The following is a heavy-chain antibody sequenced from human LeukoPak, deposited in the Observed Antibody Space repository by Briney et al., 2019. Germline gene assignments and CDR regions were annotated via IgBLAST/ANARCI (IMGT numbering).Heavy chain of an antibody. Sequence: GGSLRLSCAASGFTFSSYWMSWVRQAPGKGLEWVANIKQDGSEKYYVDSVKGRFTISRDNAKNSLYLQMNSLRAEDTAVYYCAKDQYSSSWRPYYFDYWGQGTLVTVSS. J-gene: IGHJ4*02. CDR2: IKQDGSEK. V-gene: IGHV3-7*03. CDR1: GFTFSSYW. D-gene: IGHD6-13*01. CDR3: AKDQYSSSWRPYYFDY.